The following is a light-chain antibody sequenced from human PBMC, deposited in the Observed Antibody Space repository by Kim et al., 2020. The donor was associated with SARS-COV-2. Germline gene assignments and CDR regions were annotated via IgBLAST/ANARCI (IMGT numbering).Light chain of an antibody. CDR3: AAWDDSLSGGV. CDR2: RNN. V-gene: IGLV1-47*01. Sequence: GQRVTISCSGSSSTIGSNYVYWYQQLPGTAPKLLIYRNNQRPSGVPDRFSGSKSGTSASLAISGLRSEDEADYYCAAWDDSLSGGVFGGGTQLTVL. CDR1: SSTIGSNY. J-gene: IGLJ3*02.